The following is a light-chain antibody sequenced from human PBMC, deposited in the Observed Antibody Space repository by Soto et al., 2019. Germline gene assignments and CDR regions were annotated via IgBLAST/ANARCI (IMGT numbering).Light chain of an antibody. Sequence: QSALTQPASVSGSPGQSITISCTGTSSDVGGYNYASWYQQHPGKAPKLMIYEVSNRPSGVSNRFSGSKSGNTASLAITGLQAEDEGDYYCQSYDSTLSARYVFGTGTKVTVL. CDR3: QSYDSTLSARYV. CDR1: SSDVGGYNY. V-gene: IGLV2-14*01. J-gene: IGLJ1*01. CDR2: EVS.